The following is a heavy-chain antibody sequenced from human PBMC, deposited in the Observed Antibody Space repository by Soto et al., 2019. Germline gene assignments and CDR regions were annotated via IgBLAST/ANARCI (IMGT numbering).Heavy chain of an antibody. CDR3: AREAAAGYYYYYGRDV. D-gene: IGHD6-13*01. CDR1: GGSIGSGGYY. V-gene: IGHV4-31*03. CDR2: IYYSGNT. J-gene: IGHJ6*02. Sequence: QVQLQESGPGLVKPSQTLSLPCTVSGGSIGSGGYYWSWIRQHPGKGLEWIGYIYYSGNTYYNPSLKSRVTISVDTSKNQFSLKLSSVTAADTAVYYCAREAAAGYYYYYGRDVWGQGTTVTVSS.